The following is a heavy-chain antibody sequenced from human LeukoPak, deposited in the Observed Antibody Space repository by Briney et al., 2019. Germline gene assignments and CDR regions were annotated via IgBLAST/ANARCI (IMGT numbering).Heavy chain of an antibody. V-gene: IGHV3-11*04. CDR3: VRDSQDGYLFDY. CDR1: GFTFSDYY. CDR2: ISSGGSTI. D-gene: IGHD5-24*01. Sequence: PGGSLRLSCAVSGFTFSDYYMSWIRQAPGKGLEWVSYISSGGSTISHADSVKGRFTISRDNAENSLYLQMNGLRDEDTAVYYCVRDSQDGYLFDYWGQGTLVTVSS. J-gene: IGHJ4*02.